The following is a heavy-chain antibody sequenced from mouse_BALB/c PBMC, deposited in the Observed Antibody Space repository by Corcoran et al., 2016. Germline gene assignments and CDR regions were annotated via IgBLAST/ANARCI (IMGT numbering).Heavy chain of an antibody. Sequence: EVLLQQSGPELVKPGASVKIPCKASGYTFTDYHMDWVKQSHGKSLEWIGDINPNNGGTIYNQKFKGKATLTVDKASSTAYMELRSLTSDDTAVYYCASRDGFYAMDYWGQGTSVTVSS. CDR1: GYTFTDYH. D-gene: IGHD3-3*01. CDR3: ASRDGFYAMDY. J-gene: IGHJ4*01. V-gene: IGHV1-18*01. CDR2: INPNNGGT.